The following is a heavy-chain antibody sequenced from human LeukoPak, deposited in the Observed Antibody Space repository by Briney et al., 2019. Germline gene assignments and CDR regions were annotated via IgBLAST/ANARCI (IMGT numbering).Heavy chain of an antibody. Sequence: GGSLRLSCAASGFTFSSYAMSWVRQAPGKGLEWVSAISGSGISTYYADSVKGRFTISRDSSKNTLYLQMNSLRAEDTAVYYCAKRPRAVAEAYFDYWAREPWSPSPQ. CDR2: ISGSGIST. CDR3: AKRPRAVAEAYFDY. D-gene: IGHD6-19*01. J-gene: IGHJ4*02. CDR1: GFTFSSYA. V-gene: IGHV3-23*01.